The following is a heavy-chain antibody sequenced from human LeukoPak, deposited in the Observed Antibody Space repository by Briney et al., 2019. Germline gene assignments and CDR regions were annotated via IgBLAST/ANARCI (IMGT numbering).Heavy chain of an antibody. J-gene: IGHJ4*02. Sequence: SETLSLTCTVSGGSISSYYWSWLRQPPGKGLEWIGYIYYSGSTNYNPSLKSRVTISVDTSKNQFSLKLSSVTAADTAVYYCARVLYYAFWSGPYYFDYWGQGTLVTVSS. D-gene: IGHD3-3*01. CDR3: ARVLYYAFWSGPYYFDY. CDR2: IYYSGST. CDR1: GGSISSYY. V-gene: IGHV4-59*01.